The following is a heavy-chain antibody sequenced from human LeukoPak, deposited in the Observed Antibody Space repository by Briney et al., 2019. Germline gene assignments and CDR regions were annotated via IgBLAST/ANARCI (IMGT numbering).Heavy chain of an antibody. Sequence: ASVKVSCKASGYTFTGYYMHWVRQAPGQGLEWMGWINPNSGGTNYAQKFQGWVTMTRDTSISTAYMELSRLRSDDTAVYYCARGNPEWLLPFDYWGQGTLVTVSS. CDR2: INPNSGGT. V-gene: IGHV1-2*04. D-gene: IGHD3-3*01. J-gene: IGHJ4*02. CDR3: ARGNPEWLLPFDY. CDR1: GYTFTGYY.